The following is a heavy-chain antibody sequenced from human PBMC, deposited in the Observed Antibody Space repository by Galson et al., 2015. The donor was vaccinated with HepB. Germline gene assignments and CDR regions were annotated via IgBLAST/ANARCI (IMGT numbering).Heavy chain of an antibody. Sequence: SLRLSCAASGFTFDDYAMHWVRQAPGKGLEWVSGISWNSGSIGYADSVKGRFTISRDNAKNSLYLQMNSLRAEDTALYYCAKDIVWGATRGRWGYFDLWGRGTLVTVSS. V-gene: IGHV3-9*01. CDR2: ISWNSGSI. J-gene: IGHJ2*01. CDR3: AKDIVWGATRGRWGYFDL. D-gene: IGHD1-26*01. CDR1: GFTFDDYA.